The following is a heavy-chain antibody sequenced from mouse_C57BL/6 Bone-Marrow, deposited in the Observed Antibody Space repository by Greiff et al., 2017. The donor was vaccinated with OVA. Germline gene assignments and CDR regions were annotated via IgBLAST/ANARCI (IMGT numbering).Heavy chain of an antibody. CDR2: IYPRSGNT. CDR1: GYTFTSYG. D-gene: IGHD4-1*01. CDR3: EILGWYFDV. Sequence: QVQLKESGAELARPGASVKLSCTASGYTFTSYGISWVKQRTGQGLEWIGEIYPRSGNTYYTAKFKGKATLTADKSSSTAYLELRSLTSEDSAVYSGEILGWYFDVGGTGTTVTVSA. J-gene: IGHJ1*03. V-gene: IGHV1-81*01.